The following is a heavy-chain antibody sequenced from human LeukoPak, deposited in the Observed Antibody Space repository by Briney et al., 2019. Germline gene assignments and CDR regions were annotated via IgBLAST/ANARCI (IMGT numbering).Heavy chain of an antibody. Sequence: SETLSLTCAVYGGSFSGYYWSWIRQPPGKGLEWIGEINHSGSTNYNTSLKSRVTISVDTSKNQFSLKLSSVTAADPAVYYCARVRDYYGSGSGWFDPWGQGTLVTVSS. CDR3: ARVRDYYGSGSGWFDP. J-gene: IGHJ5*02. CDR2: INHSGST. CDR1: GGSFSGYY. D-gene: IGHD3-10*01. V-gene: IGHV4-34*01.